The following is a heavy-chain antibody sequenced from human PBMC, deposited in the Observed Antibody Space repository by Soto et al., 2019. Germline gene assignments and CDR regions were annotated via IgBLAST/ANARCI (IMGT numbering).Heavy chain of an antibody. V-gene: IGHV4-59*12. Sequence: SETLSLTCTVSGGSISSYYGSWIRQPPGKGLEWIGYIYYSGSTNYNPSLKSRVTISRDNAKNSLHLQMNSLRAEDTAVYFCARARIEQWLAPFDYWGQGTLVTVSS. D-gene: IGHD6-19*01. J-gene: IGHJ4*02. CDR1: GGSISSYY. CDR2: IYYSGST. CDR3: ARARIEQWLAPFDY.